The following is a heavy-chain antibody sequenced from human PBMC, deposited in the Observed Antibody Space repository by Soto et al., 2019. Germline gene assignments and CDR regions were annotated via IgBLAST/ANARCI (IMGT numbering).Heavy chain of an antibody. CDR1: GFTFSSYW. CDR2: ISGDGGST. D-gene: IGHD3-22*01. CDR3: AKRDDSGGYRGAPFDL. Sequence: GGSLRLSCAASGFTFSSYWMHWVRQAPGKGLVWVSAISGDGGSTCYADSVKGRFTISRDNSKNTLFFQMNSLRVEDTAIYYCAKRDDSGGYRGAPFDLWGQGTLVTVSS. J-gene: IGHJ4*01. V-gene: IGHV3-74*01.